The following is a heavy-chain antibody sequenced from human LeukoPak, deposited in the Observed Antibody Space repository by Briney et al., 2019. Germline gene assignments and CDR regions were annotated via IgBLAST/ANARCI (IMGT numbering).Heavy chain of an antibody. J-gene: IGHJ4*02. CDR2: IKQYGSEK. CDR1: GFRFSNCW. Sequence: GGSLRLSCEASGFRFSNCWMSWVRQAPGKGLEWVATIKQYGSEKYYVDSVKGRFTISRDNAKKSLFLQMDSLRGEDTAVYYCAKDFRVSYWGQGTLVTVSS. V-gene: IGHV3-7*05. CDR3: AKDFRVSY.